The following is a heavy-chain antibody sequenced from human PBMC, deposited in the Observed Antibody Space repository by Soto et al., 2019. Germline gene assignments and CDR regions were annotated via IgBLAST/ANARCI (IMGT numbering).Heavy chain of an antibody. CDR3: ARTARLLGS. CDR2: MSGSGGDI. V-gene: IGHV3-11*01. CDR1: GFNFRDHY. D-gene: IGHD2-21*01. J-gene: IGHJ4*02. Sequence: QVLLVESGGGLVKPGGSLRLSCAASGFNFRDHYMNWIRQAPGKGLEWVSYMSGSGGDINYADSVRGRFTMSRDNAKNSLFLQMNSLRAEDTAVYYCARTARLLGSWGQGTLVTVSS.